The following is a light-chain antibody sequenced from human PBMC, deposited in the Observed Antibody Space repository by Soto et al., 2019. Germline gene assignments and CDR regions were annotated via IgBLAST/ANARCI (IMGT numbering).Light chain of an antibody. J-gene: IGKJ2*01. CDR1: QVIGSRY. CDR3: QQFGSSIPHT. CDR2: GAS. V-gene: IGKV3-20*01. Sequence: EIVMTQSPGTLSLSPGERATISCRASQVIGSRYLAWYHQKSGQAPRLLIYGASSRATGIPDRFSGSGSGTDFTLTISRLEPEDFGVYYCQQFGSSIPHTFVQGTKLEIK.